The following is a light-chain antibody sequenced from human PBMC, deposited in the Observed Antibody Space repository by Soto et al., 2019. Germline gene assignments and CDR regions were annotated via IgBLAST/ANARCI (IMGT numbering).Light chain of an antibody. V-gene: IGKV3-20*01. CDR1: QTFTSGF. CDR2: GAS. Sequence: EIVLTQSPGTLSLSPGERATLSCRASQTFTSGFLAWYQQKPGQAPRLLIYGASSRATGIPDRFSGSGSGTDFTLTISRLGPEDFAVYYCQQYDSSPRTFGQGTKVEIK. J-gene: IGKJ1*01. CDR3: QQYDSSPRT.